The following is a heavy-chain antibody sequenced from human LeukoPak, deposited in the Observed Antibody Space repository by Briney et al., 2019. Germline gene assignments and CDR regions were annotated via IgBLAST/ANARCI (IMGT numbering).Heavy chain of an antibody. J-gene: IGHJ4*02. CDR1: GDSISSHY. Sequence: PSETLSLTCTVSGDSISSHYWSWIRQPPGKGLEWIGYIYYSGSTNYNPSLKSRVTISVDTSKNQFSLKLSSVTAADTAVYYCARGGLYYDPYWGQGTLVTVSS. D-gene: IGHD3-3*01. CDR2: IYYSGST. V-gene: IGHV4-59*11. CDR3: ARGGLYYDPY.